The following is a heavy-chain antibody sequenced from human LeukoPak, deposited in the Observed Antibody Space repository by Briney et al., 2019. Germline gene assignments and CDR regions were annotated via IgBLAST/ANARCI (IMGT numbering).Heavy chain of an antibody. Sequence: ASVKVSCKASGYTFTSYGISWVRQAPGQGLEWMGWISAYNGNTNYAQKLQGRVTMTTDTSTSTAYMELRSLRSDDTAVYYCARHKPQYYDFWSGYSDFDYWGQGTLVTVSS. V-gene: IGHV1-18*01. CDR3: ARHKPQYYDFWSGYSDFDY. CDR1: GYTFTSYG. J-gene: IGHJ4*02. D-gene: IGHD3-3*01. CDR2: ISAYNGNT.